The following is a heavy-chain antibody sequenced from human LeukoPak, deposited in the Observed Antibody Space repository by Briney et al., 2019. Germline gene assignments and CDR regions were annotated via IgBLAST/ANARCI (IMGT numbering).Heavy chain of an antibody. CDR1: GFTFSSYA. J-gene: IGHJ4*02. V-gene: IGHV3-30-3*01. CDR3: ARKYQLLYYFDY. CDR2: ISYDGSNK. D-gene: IGHD2-2*01. Sequence: AGGSLRLSCAASGFTFSSYAMSWVRQAPGKGLEWVAVISYDGSNKYYADSVKGRFTISRDNSKNTLYLQMNSLRAEDTAVYYCARKYQLLYYFDYWGQGTLVTVSS.